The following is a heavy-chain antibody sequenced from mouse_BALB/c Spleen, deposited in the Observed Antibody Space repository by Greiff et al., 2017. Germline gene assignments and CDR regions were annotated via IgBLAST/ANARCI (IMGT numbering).Heavy chain of an antibody. D-gene: IGHD2-12*01. CDR3: TRIYYSYDGGYYAMDY. CDR1: GYSFTSYW. J-gene: IGHJ4*01. V-gene: IGHV1-5*01. Sequence: VQLKQSGTVLARPGASVKMSCKASGYSFTSYWMHWVKQRPGQGLEWIGAIYPGNSDTSYNQKFKGKAKLTAVTSASTAYMELSSLTNEHSAVYYCTRIYYSYDGGYYAMDYWGQGTSVTVSS. CDR2: IYPGNSDT.